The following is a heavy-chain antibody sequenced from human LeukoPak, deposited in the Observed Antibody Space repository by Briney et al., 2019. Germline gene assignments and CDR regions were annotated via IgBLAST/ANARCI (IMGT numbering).Heavy chain of an antibody. V-gene: IGHV4-34*01. CDR1: GGSFSGYY. D-gene: IGHD2-2*01. J-gene: IGHJ4*02. CDR2: INHSGST. Sequence: PSETLSLTCAVYGGSFSGYYWSWIRQPPGKGLEWIGEINHSGSTNYNTSLKSRVTISVDTSKNQFSLKLSSVTAADTAVYYCARGTDYIVVVPAAMRAVDYWGQGTLVTVSS. CDR3: ARGTDYIVVVPAAMRAVDY.